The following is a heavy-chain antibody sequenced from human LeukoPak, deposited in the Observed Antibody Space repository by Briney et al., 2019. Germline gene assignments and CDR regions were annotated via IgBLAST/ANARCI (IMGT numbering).Heavy chain of an antibody. CDR1: GFTFSDYS. CDR2: VITFSSYI. CDR3: ARLRRNSDRSDFFYYYDH. V-gene: IGHV3-21*01. Sequence: GGSLRLSCAASGFTFSDYSMNWVRQAPGKGLEWVASVITFSSYIYYADSMRGRFTISRDNAKNSLFLQMNSLRAEDTAVYYCARLRRNSDRSDFFYYYDHWGQGTLVTVSS. D-gene: IGHD3-22*01. J-gene: IGHJ4*02.